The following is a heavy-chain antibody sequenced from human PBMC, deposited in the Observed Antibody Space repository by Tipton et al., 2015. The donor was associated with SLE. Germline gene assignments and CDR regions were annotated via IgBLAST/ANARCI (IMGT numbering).Heavy chain of an antibody. J-gene: IGHJ3*02. CDR2: VYISGDT. V-gene: IGHV4-61*02. Sequence: TLSLTCTVSGGSISRGSYFWTWIRQPAGKGLEWIGRVYISGDTNYNPSLKSRVTISVDTSKNQFSLKLSSVAAADTAVYFCARRSVQEAFNIWGQGTMVTVSS. D-gene: IGHD1-1*01. CDR1: GGSISRGSYF. CDR3: ARRSVQEAFNI.